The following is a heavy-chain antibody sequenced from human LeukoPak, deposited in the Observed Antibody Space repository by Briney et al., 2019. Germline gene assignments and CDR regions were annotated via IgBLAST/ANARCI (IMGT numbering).Heavy chain of an antibody. Sequence: SETLSLTCSVSGGSISSDCCYWAWIRQPTGKGPEWIESIYYLGTTHYNPSLKSRVTISVDTSRNQFSLKLSSVTAADTAVYYCARGRGVPYYYDSSGYYPADYWGQGTLVTVSS. V-gene: IGHV4-39*01. J-gene: IGHJ4*02. CDR1: GGSISSDCCY. D-gene: IGHD3-22*01. CDR3: ARGRGVPYYYDSSGYYPADY. CDR2: IYYLGTT.